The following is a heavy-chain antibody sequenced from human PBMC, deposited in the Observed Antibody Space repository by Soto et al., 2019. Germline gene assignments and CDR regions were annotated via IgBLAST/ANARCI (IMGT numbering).Heavy chain of an antibody. J-gene: IGHJ4*02. CDR2: IDGSGGDT. CDR3: VQETVAAAYVENSPFDF. CDR1: GFTFSSYA. V-gene: IGHV3-23*01. Sequence: EVQLLESGGGLVQPGGSLRLSCAASGFTFSSYAMGWVRQAPGTVLEWVSVIDGSGGDTSFADSFKGRFTISRDNSKSTLYLHMNSLRAEDTARYYCVQETVAAAYVENSPFDFWGQGTLVTVSS. D-gene: IGHD2-15*01.